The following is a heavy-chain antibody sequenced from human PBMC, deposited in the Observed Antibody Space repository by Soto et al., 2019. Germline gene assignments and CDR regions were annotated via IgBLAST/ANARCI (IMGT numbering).Heavy chain of an antibody. CDR3: AKTRGLQQQLGFDY. D-gene: IGHD6-13*01. Sequence: EVQLVESGGGLEQPGRSLRLSCAASGFTFDDYAMHWVRQAPGKGLEWVSGISWNSGSIGYADSVKGRFTISRDNAKNPLYLQMNSLRAEDTALYYCAKTRGLQQQLGFDYWGQGTLVTVSS. V-gene: IGHV3-9*01. CDR2: ISWNSGSI. CDR1: GFTFDDYA. J-gene: IGHJ4*02.